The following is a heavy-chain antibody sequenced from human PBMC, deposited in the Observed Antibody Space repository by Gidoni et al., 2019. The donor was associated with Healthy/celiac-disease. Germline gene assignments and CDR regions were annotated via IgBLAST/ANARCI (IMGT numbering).Heavy chain of an antibody. CDR3: ARVNSGRWRDFDY. CDR2: INHSGST. J-gene: IGHJ4*02. CDR1: GRSFSCYY. Sequence: QGQLQQWGAGLLKPSETLSLTGAVSGRSFSCYYWSWIRQPPGKGLEWIGEINHSGSTNYNPSLKSRVTISVDTSKNQFSLKLSSVTAADTAVYYCARVNSGRWRDFDYWGQGTLVTVSS. V-gene: IGHV4-34*01. D-gene: IGHD6-19*01.